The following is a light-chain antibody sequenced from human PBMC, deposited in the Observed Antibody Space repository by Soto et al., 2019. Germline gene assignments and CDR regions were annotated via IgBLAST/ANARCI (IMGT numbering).Light chain of an antibody. V-gene: IGLV2-14*03. CDR2: EVT. CDR1: SSDVGGYNY. J-gene: IGLJ2*01. CDR3: SSFSDSTIVV. Sequence: QSALTQPASVSGSPGQSITISCTGTSSDVGGYNYVSWYQQHPDKAPKLMIYEVTNRPSWVSNRFSASKSGNTASLGISGLQAEDEAAYYCSSFSDSTIVVFGGGTKLTVL.